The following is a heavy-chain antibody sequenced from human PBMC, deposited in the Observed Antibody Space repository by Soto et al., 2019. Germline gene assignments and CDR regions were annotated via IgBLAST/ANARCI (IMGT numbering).Heavy chain of an antibody. V-gene: IGHV3-7*03. D-gene: IGHD5-18*01. CDR1: GFTFSSYW. J-gene: IGHJ6*02. CDR3: ARDLDTAMVYYYYYGMDA. Sequence: QPGGSLRLSCAASGFTFSSYWMSWVRQAPGKGLEWVANIKQDGSEKYYVDSVKGRFTISRDNAKNSLYLQMNSLRAEDTAVYYCARDLDTAMVYYYYYGMDAWGQGTTVTVSS. CDR2: IKQDGSEK.